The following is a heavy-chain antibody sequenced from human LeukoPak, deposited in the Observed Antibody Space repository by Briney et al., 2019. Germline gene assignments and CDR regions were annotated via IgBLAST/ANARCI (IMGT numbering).Heavy chain of an antibody. J-gene: IGHJ6*03. D-gene: IGHD2-15*01. CDR1: GFTFSSYW. V-gene: IGHV3-30*03. Sequence: QSGGSLSLSCAPSGFTFSSYWMQWVRQAPGKGREWVAFISYEGSNKYYAHSVKGRFTISRDNSKNTLYLQMNSLSAEDTAVYYCERDGRNCSGGGCYSGCKDYYYYMDVWGKGTTVTVSS. CDR3: ERDGRNCSGGGCYSGCKDYYYYMDV. CDR2: ISYEGSNK.